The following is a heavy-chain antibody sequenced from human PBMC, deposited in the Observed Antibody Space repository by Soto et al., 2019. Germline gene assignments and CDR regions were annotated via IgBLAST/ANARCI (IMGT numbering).Heavy chain of an antibody. V-gene: IGHV3-15*01. J-gene: IGHJ5*02. CDR2: IKSKTDGGTT. D-gene: IGHD1-26*01. Sequence: PGGSLRLSCAASVFTFSSYAMSWVRQAPGKGLEWVGRIKSKTDGGTTDYAAPVKGRFTISRDDSKNTLYLQMNSLKTEDTAVYYCTSYSGSYDAWFDPWGQGTLVTVS. CDR3: TSYSGSYDAWFDP. CDR1: VFTFSSYA.